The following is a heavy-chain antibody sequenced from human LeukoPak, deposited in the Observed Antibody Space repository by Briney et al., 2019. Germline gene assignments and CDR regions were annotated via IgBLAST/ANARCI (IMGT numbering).Heavy chain of an antibody. D-gene: IGHD2-15*01. Sequence: ASVNVSCKASGYTFTSYGISWVRQAPGQGLEWMGWISAYNGKTNYAQKLQGRVTMTTDTSTSTAYMELRSLRSDDTAVYYCARDQVYCSGGSCYWVDYYYYYGMDVWGQGTTVTVSS. CDR2: ISAYNGKT. V-gene: IGHV1-18*01. CDR1: GYTFTSYG. CDR3: ARDQVYCSGGSCYWVDYYYYYGMDV. J-gene: IGHJ6*02.